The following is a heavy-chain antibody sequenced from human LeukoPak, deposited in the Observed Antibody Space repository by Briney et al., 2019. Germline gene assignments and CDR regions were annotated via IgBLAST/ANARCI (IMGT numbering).Heavy chain of an antibody. V-gene: IGHV3-23*01. D-gene: IGHD3-3*01. CDR3: AKVRITIFGVVTRTYFDY. J-gene: IGHJ4*02. CDR2: ISGSGGST. CDR1: GFTFSSYA. Sequence: PGGSLRLSCAASGFTFSSYAMSWVRQAPGKGLEWVSAISGSGGSTYYADSVKGRFTISRDNSKNTLYLQMNSLRAEDTAVYYCAKVRITIFGVVTRTYFDYWGQETLVTVSS.